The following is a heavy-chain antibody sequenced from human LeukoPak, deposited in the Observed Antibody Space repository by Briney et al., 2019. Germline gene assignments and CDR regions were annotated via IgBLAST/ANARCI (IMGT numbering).Heavy chain of an antibody. Sequence: GGSLRLSCAASGFTFSSYAMHWVRQAPGKGLEWVAVISNDGSNKYYADSVKGRFTISRDNSKNTLYLQMNSLRAEDTAVYYCASDTCPHIAVAGNPSYWGQGTLVTVSS. V-gene: IGHV3-30-3*01. D-gene: IGHD6-19*01. J-gene: IGHJ4*02. CDR2: ISNDGSNK. CDR3: ASDTCPHIAVAGNPSY. CDR1: GFTFSSYA.